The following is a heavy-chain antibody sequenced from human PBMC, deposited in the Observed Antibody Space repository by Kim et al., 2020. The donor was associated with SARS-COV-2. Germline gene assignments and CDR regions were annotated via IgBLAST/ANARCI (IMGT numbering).Heavy chain of an antibody. CDR3: ARDRGGWFGELSDFDY. V-gene: IGHV3-48*02. Sequence: SVKGRFTISRDNAKNSLYLQMNSLGDEDTAVYYCARDRGGWFGELSDFDYWGQGTLVTVSS. J-gene: IGHJ4*02. D-gene: IGHD3-10*01.